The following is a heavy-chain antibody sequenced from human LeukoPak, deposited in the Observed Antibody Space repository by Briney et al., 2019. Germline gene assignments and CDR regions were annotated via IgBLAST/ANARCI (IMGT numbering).Heavy chain of an antibody. Sequence: GASVKVSCKASTYIFTGYYMHWVRQAPGQGLEWMGWINPNSGGTNYAQKFQGRVTMTRDTSISTAYMELSRLRSDDTAVYYCARSREGGIDYWGQGTLVTVSS. V-gene: IGHV1-2*02. D-gene: IGHD3-16*01. CDR2: INPNSGGT. J-gene: IGHJ4*02. CDR1: TYIFTGYY. CDR3: ARSREGGIDY.